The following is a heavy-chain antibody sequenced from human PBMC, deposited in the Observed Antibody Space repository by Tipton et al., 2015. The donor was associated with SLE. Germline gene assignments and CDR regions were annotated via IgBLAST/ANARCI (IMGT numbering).Heavy chain of an antibody. CDR2: INHSGST. D-gene: IGHD2-2*01. J-gene: IGHJ3*02. CDR3: ARAIGGAIVVVPAAIRAFDT. CDR1: GGSFSGHY. Sequence: TLSLTCAVYGGSFSGHYWNWIRQPPGKGLEWIGEINHSGSTNYNPSLKSRVTISVDTSKNQFSLKLSSVTAADTAVYYCARAIGGAIVVVPAAIRAFDTWGQGTMVTVSS. V-gene: IGHV4-34*01.